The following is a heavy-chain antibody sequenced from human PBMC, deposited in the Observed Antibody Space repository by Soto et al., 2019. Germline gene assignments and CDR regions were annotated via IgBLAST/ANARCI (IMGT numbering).Heavy chain of an antibody. CDR1: GYTFTSYG. D-gene: IGHD2-2*01. Sequence: GASVKVSCKASGYTFTSYGISWVRQAPGQGLEWMGWISAYNGNTNYAQKLQGRVTMTTDTSTSTAYMELRSLRSDDTAVYYCARDRPAAIFPAFDIWGQGTMVTVSS. J-gene: IGHJ3*02. V-gene: IGHV1-18*01. CDR3: ARDRPAAIFPAFDI. CDR2: ISAYNGNT.